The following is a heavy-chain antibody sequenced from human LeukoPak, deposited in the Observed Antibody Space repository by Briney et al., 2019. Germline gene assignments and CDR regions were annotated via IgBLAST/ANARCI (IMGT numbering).Heavy chain of an antibody. Sequence: GGSLRLSCAASGFTFSSYAMSWVRQAPGKGLEWVSTISDSGGSTYYADSVKGRFTISRDNAKNSLYLQMNSLRAEDTAVYYCARELDGSGSYYDYWGQGTLVTVSS. D-gene: IGHD3-10*01. CDR1: GFTFSSYA. V-gene: IGHV3-23*01. J-gene: IGHJ4*02. CDR2: ISDSGGST. CDR3: ARELDGSGSYYDY.